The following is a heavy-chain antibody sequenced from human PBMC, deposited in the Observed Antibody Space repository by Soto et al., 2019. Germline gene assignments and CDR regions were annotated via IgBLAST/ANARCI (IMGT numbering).Heavy chain of an antibody. CDR1: GFTFSSYA. V-gene: IGHV3-30-3*01. CDR3: AISFWSGYFVY. J-gene: IGHJ4*02. Sequence: GGSLRLSCAASGFTFSSYAMHWVRQAPGKGLEWVAVISYDGSNKYYADSVKGRFTISRDNSKNTLYLQMNSLRAEDTAVYYCAISFWSGYFVYWGQGTLVTVSS. CDR2: ISYDGSNK. D-gene: IGHD3-3*01.